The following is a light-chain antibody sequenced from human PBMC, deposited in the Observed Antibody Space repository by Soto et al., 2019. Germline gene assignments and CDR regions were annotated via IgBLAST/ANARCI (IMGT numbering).Light chain of an antibody. Sequence: EIVLTQSPGTLSLYPGERATLSCRASQSVSGSYLAWYQQKPGQAPRLLIYGASSRATGIPDRFSGSGSGTDFTLTISRLEPEDFAVYYCQQYGSSLFTFGPGTKVDIK. J-gene: IGKJ3*01. V-gene: IGKV3-20*01. CDR3: QQYGSSLFT. CDR2: GAS. CDR1: QSVSGSY.